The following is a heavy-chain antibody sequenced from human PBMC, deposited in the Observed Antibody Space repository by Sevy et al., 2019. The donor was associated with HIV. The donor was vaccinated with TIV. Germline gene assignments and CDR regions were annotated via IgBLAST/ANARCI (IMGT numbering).Heavy chain of an antibody. D-gene: IGHD3-9*01. CDR2: LSDSGVST. J-gene: IGHJ4*02. CDR1: GFTSSSYA. CDR3: ASDRATSATGTLFDY. V-gene: IGHV3-23*01. Sequence: GGSLRLSCAASGFTSSSYAMSWVRQPPGRGLEWVSTLSDSGVSTYYADSVKGRFTISRDNSKNILYLQMNSLRAEDTAVYYGASDRATSATGTLFDYWGQGTLVTVSS.